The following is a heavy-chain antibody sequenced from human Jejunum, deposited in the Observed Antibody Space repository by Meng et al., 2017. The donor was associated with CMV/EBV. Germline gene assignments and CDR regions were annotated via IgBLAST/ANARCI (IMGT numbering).Heavy chain of an antibody. CDR2: SSSGGRKT. CDR3: AKDRPPADRPYDMDV. J-gene: IGHJ6*02. D-gene: IGHD6-6*01. CDR1: GCTFSTYD. V-gene: IGHV3-23*01. Sequence: GCTFSTYDMKWVRQAPGEGREWVSASSSGGRKTNCADSVKGRFIISRGNSKNTLFLQMSSLRTEDKATYYCAKDRPPADRPYDMDVWGQGTTVTVSS.